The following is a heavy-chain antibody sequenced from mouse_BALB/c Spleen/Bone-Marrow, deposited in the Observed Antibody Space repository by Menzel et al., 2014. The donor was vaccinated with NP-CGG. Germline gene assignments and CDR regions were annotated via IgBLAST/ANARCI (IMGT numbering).Heavy chain of an antibody. D-gene: IGHD4-1*01. CDR3: ARWEYYAMDD. V-gene: IGHV14-3*02. CDR2: IDPANGNT. Sequence: EVQLQPPGAELVTPGASVKLSCTASGFNIKDTYMHWVKQRPEQGLEWIGRIDPANGNTKYDPKFQGKATITADTSSNTAYLQLSSLTSEDTAVYYCARWEYYAMDDWGQGTSVTVSS. J-gene: IGHJ4*01. CDR1: GFNIKDTY.